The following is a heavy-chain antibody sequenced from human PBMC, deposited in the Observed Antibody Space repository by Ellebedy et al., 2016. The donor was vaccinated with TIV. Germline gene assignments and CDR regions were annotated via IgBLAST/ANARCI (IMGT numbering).Heavy chain of an antibody. CDR1: GYSFTAYF. J-gene: IGHJ6*03. D-gene: IGHD3-9*01. Sequence: ASVKVSXXASGYSFTAYFIHWVRQAPGQGLELMGWINPNSGGTNYAQKFQGRVSMTRHTSISTAYMELSRLRSDDTAVYYCARDLTAGYYYYYMDVWGKGTTVTVSS. CDR2: INPNSGGT. V-gene: IGHV1-2*02. CDR3: ARDLTAGYYYYYMDV.